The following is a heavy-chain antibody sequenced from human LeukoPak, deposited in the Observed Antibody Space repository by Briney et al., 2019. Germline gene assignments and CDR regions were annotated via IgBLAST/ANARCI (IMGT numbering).Heavy chain of an antibody. CDR1: GVTFSSYA. J-gene: IGHJ4*02. D-gene: IGHD5-12*01. Sequence: PGGSLRLSCAASGVTFSSYAMYWVRQAPRKGLGWVSGISGSGGSTNYADSVKGRFTTSRDNSKNTLDLQMNSLEAEDTAMYYCAKDRRSGYDSPVDCGGQGPLVTVSS. CDR2: ISGSGGST. CDR3: AKDRRSGYDSPVDC. V-gene: IGHV3-23*01.